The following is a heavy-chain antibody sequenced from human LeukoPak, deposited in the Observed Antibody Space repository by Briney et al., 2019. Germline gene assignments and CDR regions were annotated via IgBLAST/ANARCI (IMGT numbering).Heavy chain of an antibody. CDR2: INTNTGNP. V-gene: IGHV7-4-1*02. D-gene: IGHD3-22*01. CDR1: GYTFTSYA. Sequence: ASVKVSCKASGYTFTSYAMNWVRQAPGQGLEWMGWINTNTGNPTYAQGFTGRFVFSLDTSVSTAYLQVSSLKTEDTAVYYCARSPFYYDRSGYYPDWFFDLWGRGTLVTVSS. J-gene: IGHJ2*01. CDR3: ARSPFYYDRSGYYPDWFFDL.